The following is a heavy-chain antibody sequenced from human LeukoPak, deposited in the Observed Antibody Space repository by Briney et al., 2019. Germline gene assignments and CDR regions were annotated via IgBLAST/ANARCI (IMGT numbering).Heavy chain of an antibody. Sequence: GGSLRLSCAASGFTFSTYLMTWVRQAPGKGPEWVANIKEDGSATYYVDSLKGLFTISRENDKQSLYLKMNRLSPEDPAVYYCARDSPGYLAYDPWGQGPLVPVSS. D-gene: IGHD1-1*01. CDR2: IKEDGSAT. CDR1: GFTFSTYL. V-gene: IGHV3-7*04. J-gene: IGHJ5*02. CDR3: ARDSPGYLAYDP.